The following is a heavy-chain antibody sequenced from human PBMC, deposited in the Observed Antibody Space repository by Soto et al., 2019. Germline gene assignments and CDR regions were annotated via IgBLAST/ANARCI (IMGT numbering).Heavy chain of an antibody. Sequence: QVQLVQSGAEVKKPGSSVKVSCKASGGTFSSYAISWVRQAPGQGLEWMGGIIPIFGTANYAQKFQGRVTITADESTSTAYMELSSLRSEDTAVYYCARSSLEYSSGWYHGEVYYGMDVWGQGTTVTGSS. CDR3: ARSSLEYSSGWYHGEVYYGMDV. D-gene: IGHD6-19*01. V-gene: IGHV1-69*01. CDR2: IIPIFGTA. CDR1: GGTFSSYA. J-gene: IGHJ6*02.